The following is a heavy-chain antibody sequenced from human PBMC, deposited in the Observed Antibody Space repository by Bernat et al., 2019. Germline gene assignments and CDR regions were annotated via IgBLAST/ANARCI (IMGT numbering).Heavy chain of an antibody. V-gene: IGHV4-34*01. CDR2: INHSGST. CDR1: GGSFSGYY. J-gene: IGHJ4*02. Sequence: QVQLQQWGAGLLKPSETLSLTCAVYGGSFSGYYWSWIRQPPGKGLEWIGEINHSGSTNYNPYLKSRVTISVDTSKNQFSLKLSSVTAADTAVYYCARVRGYYGSGIHSDYWGQGSLLPVSS. D-gene: IGHD3-10*01. CDR3: ARVRGYYGSGIHSDY.